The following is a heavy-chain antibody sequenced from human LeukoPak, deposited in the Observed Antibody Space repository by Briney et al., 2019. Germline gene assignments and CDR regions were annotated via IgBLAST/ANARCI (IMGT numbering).Heavy chain of an antibody. J-gene: IGHJ4*02. CDR2: ISWQSGTI. CDR1: GFTFSSYA. CDR3: VKDKNTVVGGMDD. Sequence: GGSLRLSCAASGFTFSSYAMSWVRQAPGKGLEWVSGISWQSGTIDYGDLVKGRFTISRDDAKNYVYLQMSSLRPEDTAFYYCVKDKNTVVGGMDDWGQGTLVTVSS. D-gene: IGHD4-23*01. V-gene: IGHV3-9*01.